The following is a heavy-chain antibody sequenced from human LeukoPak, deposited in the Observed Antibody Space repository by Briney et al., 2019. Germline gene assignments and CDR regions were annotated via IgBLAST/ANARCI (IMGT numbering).Heavy chain of an antibody. D-gene: IGHD2-2*01. J-gene: IGHJ3*02. CDR3: ARESPGQDRGYCSSASCYGVFDI. Sequence: SVKVSCKASGGTFSNNDITWVRQAPGQGLEWMGGIIPIFGTANYAQKFQGRVTITTDESTNTAYMQLSSLRSEDTAVYYCARESPGQDRGYCSSASCYGVFDIWGQGTMVTVSS. CDR1: GGTFSNND. CDR2: IIPIFGTA. V-gene: IGHV1-69*05.